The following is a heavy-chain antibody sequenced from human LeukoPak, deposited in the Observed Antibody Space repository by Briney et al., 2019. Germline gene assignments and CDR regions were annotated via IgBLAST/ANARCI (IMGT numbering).Heavy chain of an antibody. CDR2: SDSI. D-gene: IGHD2-15*01. CDR3: ARGVGDYCSGGSCYYFDS. J-gene: IGHJ4*02. V-gene: IGHV3-9*03. Sequence: SDSIAYADSVKGRFTISRDNATNSLYLQINSLRPEDMALYFCARGVGDYCSGGSCYYFDSWGQGTLVTVSS.